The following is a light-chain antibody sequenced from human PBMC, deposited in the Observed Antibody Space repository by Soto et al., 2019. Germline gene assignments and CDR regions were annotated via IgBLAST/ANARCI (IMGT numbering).Light chain of an antibody. Sequence: DLVMTQSPLSLPVTPGEPASISCRSSQSLLHSNGYNYLDWYLQKPGQSPQLLIYLGSNRASGVPDRFSGSGSGTDFTLKISRVEAEDVGVYYCMQALQTHSITVGQGTRLEIK. J-gene: IGKJ5*01. CDR1: QSLLHSNGYNY. V-gene: IGKV2-28*01. CDR2: LGS. CDR3: MQALQTHSIT.